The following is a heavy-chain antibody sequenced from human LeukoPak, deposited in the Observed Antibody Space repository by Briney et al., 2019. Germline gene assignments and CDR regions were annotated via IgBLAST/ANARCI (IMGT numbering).Heavy chain of an antibody. V-gene: IGHV2-70*12. Sequence: SGPTLVNPTQTLTLTCTFSGFSPRTAGMCVTWIRQPPGKALEWLARIDWDDNKYYSTSLKSRLTITKDTSKNQVVLTMTNMDPVDTATYYCAHTGRDGYNFVGAYYFDYWGQGTLVTVSS. CDR3: AHTGRDGYNFVGAYYFDY. CDR2: IDWDDNK. D-gene: IGHD5-24*01. J-gene: IGHJ4*02. CDR1: GFSPRTAGMC.